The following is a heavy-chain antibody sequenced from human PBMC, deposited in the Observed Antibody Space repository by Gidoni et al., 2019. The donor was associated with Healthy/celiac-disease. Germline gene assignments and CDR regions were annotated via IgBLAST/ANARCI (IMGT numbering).Heavy chain of an antibody. CDR1: GYTFTGYY. CDR2: INPNSGGT. V-gene: IGHV1-2*02. D-gene: IGHD3-10*01. Sequence: QVQLVQSGAEVKKPGASVKVSCKASGYTFTGYYMHWVRQAPGQGLEWMGWINPNSGGTNYAQKFQGRVTMTRDTSISTAYMELSRLRSDDTAVYYCASLSRRSRRETGGLYYYYGMDVWGQGTTVTVSS. CDR3: ASLSRRSRRETGGLYYYYGMDV. J-gene: IGHJ6*02.